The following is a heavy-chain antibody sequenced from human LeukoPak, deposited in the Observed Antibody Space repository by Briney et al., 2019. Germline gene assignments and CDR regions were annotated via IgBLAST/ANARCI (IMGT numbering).Heavy chain of an antibody. CDR1: GGTFSSYA. D-gene: IGHD1-26*01. J-gene: IGHJ4*02. V-gene: IGHV1-69*13. CDR2: IIPIFGTA. CDR3: AKDGGTGVGAAEYYFDY. Sequence: SVKVSCKASGGTFSSYAISWVRQAPGQGLEWMGGIIPIFGTANYAQKFQGRVTITADESTSTAYMELSSLRSEDTAVYYCAKDGGTGVGAAEYYFDYWGQGTLVTVSS.